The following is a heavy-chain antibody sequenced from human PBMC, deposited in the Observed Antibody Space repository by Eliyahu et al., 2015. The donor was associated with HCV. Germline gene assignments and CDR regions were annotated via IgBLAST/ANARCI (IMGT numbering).Heavy chain of an antibody. CDR2: ISWNGHKT. Sequence: VQLVESGGGLVQPGRSLRLSCAASGFAFXDYAMHWVRQAPGKGLGWVSGISWNGHKTDYADSVKGRFTISRDNADNSLYLQMNSLRGDDTALYYCAKVGYSGLLYDAFDLWGQGTMVTVS. V-gene: IGHV3-9*01. D-gene: IGHD2-15*01. CDR1: GFAFXDYA. J-gene: IGHJ3*01. CDR3: AKVGYSGLLYDAFDL.